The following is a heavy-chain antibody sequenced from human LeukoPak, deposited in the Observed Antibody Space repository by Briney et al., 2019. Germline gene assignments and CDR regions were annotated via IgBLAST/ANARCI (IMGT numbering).Heavy chain of an antibody. V-gene: IGHV3-21*01. J-gene: IGHJ5*02. CDR3: ASLISPGWFDP. Sequence: GGSLRLSCAASGFSFSSYSMNWVRQAPGKGLEWVSSISTSSSYIYYADSVKGRFTISRDNAKNSLYLQMNSLRAEDTAVYYCASLISPGWFDPWGQGTLVTVSS. CDR1: GFSFSSYS. CDR2: ISTSSSYI.